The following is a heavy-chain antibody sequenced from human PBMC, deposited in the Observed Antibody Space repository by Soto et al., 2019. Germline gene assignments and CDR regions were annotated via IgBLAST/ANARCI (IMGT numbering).Heavy chain of an antibody. CDR1: GFTFSSYW. CDR3: ARAFSDSSGYLFDY. V-gene: IGHV3-7*03. Sequence: GGSLRLSCAASGFTFSSYWMSWVRQAPGKGREWVANIKQDGSEKYYVDSVKGRFTISRDNAKNSLYLQMNSLRAEDTAVYYCARAFSDSSGYLFDYWGQGTLVTVSS. J-gene: IGHJ4*02. D-gene: IGHD3-22*01. CDR2: IKQDGSEK.